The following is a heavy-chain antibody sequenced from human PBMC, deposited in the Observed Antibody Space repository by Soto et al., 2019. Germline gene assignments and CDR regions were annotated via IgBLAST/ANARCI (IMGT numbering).Heavy chain of an antibody. D-gene: IGHD3-3*01. CDR3: SRPVFGLVTQYPFVM. CDR2: ISSGSMTI. J-gene: IGHJ6*04. V-gene: IGHV3-48*01. CDR1: GFSFNSYS. Sequence: PGGSLRLSCAASGFSFNSYSMNWVRQAPGKGLEWVSYISSGSMTIYYADSVKGRFTISREKPKNSLFLQMNSLRAEDTSVCICSRPVFGLVTQYPFVMGGKGTMFTCSS.